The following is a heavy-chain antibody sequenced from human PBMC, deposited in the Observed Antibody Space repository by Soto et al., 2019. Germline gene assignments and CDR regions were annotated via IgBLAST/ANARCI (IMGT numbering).Heavy chain of an antibody. V-gene: IGHV3-23*01. CDR2: IIGNGDTA. J-gene: IGHJ4*02. Sequence: EVQLLEAGGGLVQPGGSLRLSCAASGFSFTNYGMSWVRQAPGKGLEWLSAIIGNGDTAYYADSARGRFTISRDNSKNTLYLQLDDLGAEDTGIYYCAKDYDYGESLPFDYWGQGTLVTVSS. CDR1: GFSFTNYG. CDR3: AKDYDYGESLPFDY. D-gene: IGHD4-17*01.